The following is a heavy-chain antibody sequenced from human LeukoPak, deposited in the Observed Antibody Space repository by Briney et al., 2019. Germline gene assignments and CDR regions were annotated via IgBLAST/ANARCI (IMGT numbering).Heavy chain of an antibody. J-gene: IGHJ4*02. V-gene: IGHV4-30-4*08. Sequence: SETLSLTCSVSGGSISSGVYYWSWIRQPPGKGLEWIGYIYYSGSTYYNPSLKSRVTISVDTSKNQFSLKLSSVTAADTAVYYCARENAEWLIDYWGRGALVTVSS. CDR1: GGSISSGVYY. CDR2: IYYSGST. D-gene: IGHD3-3*01. CDR3: ARENAEWLIDY.